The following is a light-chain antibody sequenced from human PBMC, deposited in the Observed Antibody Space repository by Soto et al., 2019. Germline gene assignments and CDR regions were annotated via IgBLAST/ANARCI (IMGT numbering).Light chain of an antibody. Sequence: EMVLTQSSCTLSLSPRERATLSCRASQSVSSNYLAWYQQKPGQAPRLLIYGASSRATGIPDRFSGSGSGTDFTLTISRLEPEDFAVYYCQQYGSSRTFGQGTKVDIK. CDR3: QQYGSSRT. V-gene: IGKV3-20*01. CDR2: GAS. J-gene: IGKJ1*01. CDR1: QSVSSNY.